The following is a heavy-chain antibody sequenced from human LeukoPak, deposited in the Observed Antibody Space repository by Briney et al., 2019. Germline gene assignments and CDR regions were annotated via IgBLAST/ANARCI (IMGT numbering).Heavy chain of an antibody. Sequence: PGGSLRLSXAASGFTFSSYGMHWVRQPPGKGLEWVAFIRYDGSNKYYADSVKGRFTISRDNSKNTLYLQMNSLRAEDTAVYYCAKDSITIFGVALDAFDIWGQGTMVTVSS. CDR1: GFTFSSYG. CDR2: IRYDGSNK. V-gene: IGHV3-30*02. CDR3: AKDSITIFGVALDAFDI. J-gene: IGHJ3*02. D-gene: IGHD3-3*01.